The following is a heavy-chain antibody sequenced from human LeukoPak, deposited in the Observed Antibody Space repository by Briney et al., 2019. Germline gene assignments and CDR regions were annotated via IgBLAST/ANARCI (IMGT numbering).Heavy chain of an antibody. CDR3: ARGQRYSSSWFGMDV. D-gene: IGHD6-13*01. CDR1: GGTFSSYA. CDR2: IIPIFGTA. J-gene: IGHJ6*02. Sequence: GASVKVSCKASGGTFSSYAISWVRQAPGQGLELMGGIIPIFGTANYAQKFQGRVTITADESTSTAYMELSSLRSEDTAVYYCARGQRYSSSWFGMDVWGQGTTVTVSS. V-gene: IGHV1-69*13.